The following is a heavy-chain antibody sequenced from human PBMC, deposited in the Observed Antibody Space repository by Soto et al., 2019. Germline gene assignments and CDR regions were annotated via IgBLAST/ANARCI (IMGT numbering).Heavy chain of an antibody. V-gene: IGHV3-7*03. CDR3: ARTIRIRYFDX. CDR2: IDQGGLET. D-gene: IGHD4-17*01. CDR1: GFTFSHYW. J-gene: IGHJ4*02. Sequence: GGSLRLSCEASGFTFSHYWMSWVRQAPGKGLEWVSFIDQGGLETHYAYYVKGRLTLSRDNAKNTVLLEMRSLRAEDTAMYYCARTIRIRYFDXWGQGTPVTVSX.